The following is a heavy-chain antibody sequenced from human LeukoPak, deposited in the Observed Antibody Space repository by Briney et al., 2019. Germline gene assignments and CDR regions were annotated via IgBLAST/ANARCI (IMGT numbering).Heavy chain of an antibody. CDR2: LISDGSST. V-gene: IGHV3-74*01. J-gene: IGHJ4*02. CDR3: ATSLTFDY. Sequence: WGSLSFSCAASGFTFSSYWRNWVRQSPGKGLVWVSGLISDGSSTSYADSVKGRFTISRDNAKNTVYLQMNSLRAEDTAVYHCATSLTFDYWGQGTLVTVSS. CDR1: GFTFSSYW. D-gene: IGHD3-16*01.